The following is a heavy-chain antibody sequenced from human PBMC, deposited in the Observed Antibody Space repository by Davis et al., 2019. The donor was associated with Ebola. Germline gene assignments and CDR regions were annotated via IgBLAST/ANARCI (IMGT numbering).Heavy chain of an antibody. D-gene: IGHD3-22*01. V-gene: IGHV4-39*07. CDR1: GGSISSSSYY. CDR3: ARFNYDSSGWYFDY. Sequence: GSLRLSCTVSGGSISSSSYYWGWIRQPPGKGLEWIGEINHSGSTNYNPSLKSRVTISVDTSKNQFSLKLSSVTAADTAVYYCARFNYDSSGWYFDYWGQGTLVTVSS. J-gene: IGHJ4*02. CDR2: INHSGST.